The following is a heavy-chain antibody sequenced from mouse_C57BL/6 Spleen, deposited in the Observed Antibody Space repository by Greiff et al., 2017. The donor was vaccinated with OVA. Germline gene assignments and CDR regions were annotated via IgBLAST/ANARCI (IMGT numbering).Heavy chain of an antibody. J-gene: IGHJ2*01. V-gene: IGHV1-59*01. CDR3: AREQLRPYYVDY. CDR1: GYTFTSYW. Sequence: QVQLQQPGAELVRPGTSVKLSCKASGYTFTSYWMHWVKQRPGQGLEWIGVIDPSDSYTNYNQKFKGKATLTVDTSSSTAYMQLSSLTSEDSAVYYCAREQLRPYYVDYWGQGTTLTVSS. D-gene: IGHD3-2*02. CDR2: IDPSDSYT.